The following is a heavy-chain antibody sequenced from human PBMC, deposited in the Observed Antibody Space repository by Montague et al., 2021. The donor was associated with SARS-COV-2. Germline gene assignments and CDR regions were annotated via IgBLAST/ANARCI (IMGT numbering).Heavy chain of an antibody. Sequence: SETLSLTCTVSGGSISSSSYCWGWIRQPPGKGLEWIGCIYYSGSTYYNPSLKSRVTISVDTSKNQFSLKLSSVTAADTAVYYCATYYDILTGYYIDAFDIWGQGTMVTVSS. D-gene: IGHD3-9*01. CDR3: ATYYDILTGYYIDAFDI. J-gene: IGHJ3*02. CDR1: GGSISSSSYC. CDR2: IYYSGST. V-gene: IGHV4-39*01.